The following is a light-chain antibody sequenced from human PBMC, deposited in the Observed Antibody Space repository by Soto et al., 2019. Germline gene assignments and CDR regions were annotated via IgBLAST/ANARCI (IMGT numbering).Light chain of an antibody. J-gene: IGKJ1*01. CDR3: QQYSNWPPWT. CDR1: QSVSSD. V-gene: IGKV3-15*01. Sequence: EVVMTQSPATLSVSPGERATLSCRASQSVSSDLAWYQQKPGQAPRLLIYGASTRANGVPARFSGSGSGTEFTLTISSLQSEDFAVYYCQQYSNWPPWTFGQGTNVDLK. CDR2: GAS.